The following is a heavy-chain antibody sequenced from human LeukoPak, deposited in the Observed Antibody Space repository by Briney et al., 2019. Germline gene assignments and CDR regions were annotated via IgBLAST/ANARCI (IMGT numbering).Heavy chain of an antibody. V-gene: IGHV3-48*02. CDR1: GFTFSSYS. J-gene: IGHJ4*02. CDR3: ARVMRIAVAGTDY. D-gene: IGHD6-19*01. CDR2: ITSSSSTM. Sequence: GGSLRLSCAASGFTFSSYSMNWVRQAPGKGLEWVSSITSSSSTMYYADSVKGRFTISRDNAKNSLFLQLNSLTDEDTAVYYCARVMRIAVAGTDYWGQGTLVTVSS.